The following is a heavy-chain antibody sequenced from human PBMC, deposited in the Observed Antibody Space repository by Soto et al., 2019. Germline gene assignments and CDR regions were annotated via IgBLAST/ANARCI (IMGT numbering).Heavy chain of an antibody. V-gene: IGHV3-33*03. CDR1: GFTFSSYG. CDR2: IWYDGRQK. Sequence: QVQLVESGGDVVQPGRSLRLSCAASGFTFSSYGMQWVRLAPGKGLEWVAVIWYDGRQKYYVDSVKGRFIVSRDNSKNSLYLQMDSLRGDDTAIYYCATRAGKNGFDVWGQGTVGTFPS. J-gene: IGHJ3*01. CDR3: ATRAGKNGFDV.